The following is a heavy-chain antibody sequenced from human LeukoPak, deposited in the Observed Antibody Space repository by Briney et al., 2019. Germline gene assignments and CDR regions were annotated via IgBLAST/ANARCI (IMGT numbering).Heavy chain of an antibody. D-gene: IGHD6-19*01. CDR2: ISCSGGST. J-gene: IGHJ4*02. V-gene: IGHV3-23*01. CDR1: GFTFTSYA. CDR3: TKFRPVTSVAGTIFHY. Sequence: EAGGSLRLSCAASGFTFTSYAMSWVRQAPGKGLEGVSAISCSGGSTYYADSVKGRFTIYRENSKNTLYLKMNTLRDEDTVVYYCTKFRPVTSVAGTIFHYWGQGTLVTVSS.